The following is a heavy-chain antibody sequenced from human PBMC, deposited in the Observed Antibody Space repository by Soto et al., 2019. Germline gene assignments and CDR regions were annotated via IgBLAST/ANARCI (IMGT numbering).Heavy chain of an antibody. V-gene: IGHV3-23*04. CDR3: AKDRYYGAGSISFDY. D-gene: IGHD3-10*01. J-gene: IGHJ4*02. CDR1: GFTFSSYA. Sequence: EVQLVESGGGLVQPGGSLRLSCAASGFTFSSYAMSWVRQAPGKGLEWVSGIIGSGGSTYYADSVTGRFTISRDNSKNTLYLQMNSVRAEDTAVYYCAKDRYYGAGSISFDYWGQGTLVTVSS. CDR2: IIGSGGST.